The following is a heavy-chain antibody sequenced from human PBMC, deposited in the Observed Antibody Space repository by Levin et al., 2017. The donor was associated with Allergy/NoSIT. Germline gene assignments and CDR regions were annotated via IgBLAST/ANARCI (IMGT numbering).Heavy chain of an antibody. CDR3: ANSEGDSYGSGSGGFDY. CDR2: IWYDGSNK. Sequence: PGGSLRLSCAASGFTFSSYGMHWVRQAPGKGLEWVAVIWYDGSNKYYADSVKGRFTISRDNSKNTLYLQMNSLRAEDTAVYYCANSEGDSYGSGSGGFDYWGQGTLVTVSS. CDR1: GFTFSSYG. J-gene: IGHJ4*02. V-gene: IGHV3-33*06. D-gene: IGHD3-10*01.